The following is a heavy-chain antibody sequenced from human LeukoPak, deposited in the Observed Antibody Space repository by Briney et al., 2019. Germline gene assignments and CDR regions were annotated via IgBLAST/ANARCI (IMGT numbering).Heavy chain of an antibody. CDR1: GGSVSSYY. J-gene: IGHJ4*02. D-gene: IGHD3-3*01. Sequence: PSETLSLTCTVSGGSVSSYYWSWIRQPPGKGLEWIGYMHHSGSTNYNPSLKSRVTMSVDTSKNQFSLKLTSVTAADTAVYYCVRYEGDFWGQGTLVTVSS. CDR3: VRYEGDF. V-gene: IGHV4-59*02. CDR2: MHHSGST.